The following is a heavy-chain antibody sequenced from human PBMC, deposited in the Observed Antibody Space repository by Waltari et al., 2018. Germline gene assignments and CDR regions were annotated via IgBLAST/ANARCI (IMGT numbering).Heavy chain of an antibody. J-gene: IGHJ3*02. CDR2: ISGSGGST. CDR3: AKDVETTVTWVGAFDI. V-gene: IGHV3-23*04. CDR1: GVTCSSYA. D-gene: IGHD4-17*01. Sequence: EVQLVGSGGGLVQPGGSLRLSCAAAGVTCSSYAMSWVRQAPGKGLEWVSAISGSGGSTYYADSVKGRFTISRDNSKNTLYLQMNSLRAEDTAVYYCAKDVETTVTWVGAFDIWGQGTMVTVSS.